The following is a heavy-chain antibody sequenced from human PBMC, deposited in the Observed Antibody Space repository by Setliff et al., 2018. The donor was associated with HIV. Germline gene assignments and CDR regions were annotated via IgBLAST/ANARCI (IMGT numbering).Heavy chain of an antibody. Sequence: ASVKVSCKASGYTFTSYAMHWVRQAPGQSLEWMGWINAGNGNTKYSQNFQGRVTFTSDTSASTAYMQLSSLRSEDTAVYYCARGGTYYYDSSGYFIPGKYWGQGSLVTVSS. CDR3: ARGGTYYYDSSGYFIPGKY. D-gene: IGHD3-22*01. V-gene: IGHV1-3*01. J-gene: IGHJ4*02. CDR2: INAGNGNT. CDR1: GYTFTSYA.